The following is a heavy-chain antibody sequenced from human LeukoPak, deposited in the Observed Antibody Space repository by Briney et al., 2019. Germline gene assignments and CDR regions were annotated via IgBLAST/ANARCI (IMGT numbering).Heavy chain of an antibody. Sequence: SETLSLTCTVSGGSLSSSSYYWGWIRQPPGKGLEWIGSIYYSGSTYYNPSLKSRVTISVDTSKNQFSLKLSSVTAADTAVYYCARDRGHYGMDVWGQGTTVTVSS. D-gene: IGHD3-10*01. CDR3: ARDRGHYGMDV. J-gene: IGHJ6*02. CDR1: GGSLSSSSYY. CDR2: IYYSGST. V-gene: IGHV4-39*07.